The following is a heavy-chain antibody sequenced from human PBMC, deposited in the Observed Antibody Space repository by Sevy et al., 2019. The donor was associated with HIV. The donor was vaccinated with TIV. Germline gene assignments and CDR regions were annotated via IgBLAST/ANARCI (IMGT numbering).Heavy chain of an antibody. J-gene: IGHJ4*02. V-gene: IGHV3-48*02. CDR1: GFTFSSYS. D-gene: IGHD6-13*01. CDR3: AREREAAAGTNTEFDY. Sequence: GGSLRLSCAASGFTFSSYSMNWVRQAPGKGLEWVSYISSSSSTIYYADSVKGRFTISRDNAKNSLYLQMNSLRDEDTAVYYCAREREAAAGTNTEFDYWGQGTLVTVSS. CDR2: ISSSSSTI.